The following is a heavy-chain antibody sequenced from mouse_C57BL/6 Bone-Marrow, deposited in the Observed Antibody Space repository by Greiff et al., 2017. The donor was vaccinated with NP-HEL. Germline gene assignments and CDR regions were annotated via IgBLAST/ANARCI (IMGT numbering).Heavy chain of an antibody. CDR1: GYSITSGYY. CDR3: AYGYFPYYFDY. Sequence: VQLQQSGPGLVKPSQSLSLTCSVTGYSITSGYYWNWIRQFPGNKLEWMGYISYDGSNNYNPSLKNRISITRDTSKNPFFLKLNSVTTEDTATYYCAYGYFPYYFDYWGQGTTLTVSS. J-gene: IGHJ2*01. CDR2: ISYDGSN. V-gene: IGHV3-6*01. D-gene: IGHD2-2*01.